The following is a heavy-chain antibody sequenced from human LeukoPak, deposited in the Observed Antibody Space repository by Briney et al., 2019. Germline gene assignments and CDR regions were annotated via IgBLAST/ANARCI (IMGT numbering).Heavy chain of an antibody. J-gene: IGHJ4*02. Sequence: GGSLRLSCAASGFTFSSYWMSWVRQAPGTGLEWVATIRKDGSDKYYVDSVKGRFAISRDNTKNSLYLQMNSLRAEDTAVYYCARDFPWHPSWGQGTLVTVSS. V-gene: IGHV3-7*01. CDR3: ARDFPWHPS. CDR1: GFTFSSYW. CDR2: IRKDGSDK.